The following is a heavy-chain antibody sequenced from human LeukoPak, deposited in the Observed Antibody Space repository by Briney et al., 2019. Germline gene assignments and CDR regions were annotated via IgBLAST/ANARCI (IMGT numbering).Heavy chain of an antibody. CDR3: ARFHTSGYYRHFDF. CDR1: GGSISSGDYY. D-gene: IGHD3-22*01. V-gene: IGHV4-30-4*01. J-gene: IGHJ4*02. Sequence: PSETLSLTCTVSGGSISSGDYYWGWIRQPPGKGLEWIGYIYYSGSTYYNPSLKSRVTISVDTSKNQLSLKLSSVTAADTAVYYCARFHTSGYYRHFDFWGQGTLVTVSS. CDR2: IYYSGST.